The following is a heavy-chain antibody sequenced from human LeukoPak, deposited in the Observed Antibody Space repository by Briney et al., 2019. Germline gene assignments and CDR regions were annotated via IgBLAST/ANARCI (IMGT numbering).Heavy chain of an antibody. V-gene: IGHV1-2*02. CDR2: INPNSGGT. Sequence: ASVKVSCKASGYTFTGYYMHWVRQAPGQGLEWMGWINPNSGGTNYAQKFQGRVTTTRDTSISTAYMELSRLRSDDTAVYYCARGGVLLWFGSPYYFDYWGQGTLVTVSS. CDR1: GYTFTGYY. D-gene: IGHD3-10*01. CDR3: ARGGVLLWFGSPYYFDY. J-gene: IGHJ4*02.